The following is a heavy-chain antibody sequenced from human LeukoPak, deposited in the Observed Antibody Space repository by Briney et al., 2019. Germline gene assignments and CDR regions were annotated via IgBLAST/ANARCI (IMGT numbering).Heavy chain of an antibody. D-gene: IGHD3-22*01. CDR3: AKDLGITMIVVALGAFDI. CDR1: GFTFSSYA. V-gene: IGHV3-23*01. CDR2: ISGSGGST. Sequence: GGSLRLSCAASGFTFSSYAMSWVRQAPGKGLEWVSAISGSGGSTYYADSVKGRFTISRHNSKNTLYLQMNSLRAEDTAVYYCAKDLGITMIVVALGAFDIWGQGTMVTVSS. J-gene: IGHJ3*02.